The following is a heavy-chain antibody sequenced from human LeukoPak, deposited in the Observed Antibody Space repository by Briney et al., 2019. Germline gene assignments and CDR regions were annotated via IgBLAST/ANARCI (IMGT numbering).Heavy chain of an antibody. J-gene: IGHJ4*02. D-gene: IGHD2-2*01. CDR1: GGSFSGYY. Sequence: SETLSLTCAVYGGSFSGYYWSWIRQPPGKGLEWIGEINHSGSTNYNPSLKSRVTISVDTSKNQFSLKLSSVTAADTAVYYCASRDVVVPAAPDYWGQGTLVTVSS. CDR3: ASRDVVVPAAPDY. CDR2: INHSGST. V-gene: IGHV4-34*01.